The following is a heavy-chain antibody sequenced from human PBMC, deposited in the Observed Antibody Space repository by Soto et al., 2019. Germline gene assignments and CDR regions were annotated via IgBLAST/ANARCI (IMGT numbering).Heavy chain of an antibody. CDR2: VYYTGTT. D-gene: IGHD2-15*01. Sequence: SETLSLTCTVSGGCLSRYYSGWIRHPPGKGLAWIGYVYYTGTTHFNPSLKIRVSMSVDMSKNQFSLKLSSVTNADTAVYYCARAASADYRGQGTLGTVSS. J-gene: IGHJ4*02. CDR1: GGCLSRYY. CDR3: ARAASADY. V-gene: IGHV4-59*01.